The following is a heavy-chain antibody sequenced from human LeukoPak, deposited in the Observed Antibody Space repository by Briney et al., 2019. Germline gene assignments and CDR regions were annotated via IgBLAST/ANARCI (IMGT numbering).Heavy chain of an antibody. CDR3: TRDWGLQRAVDY. CDR2: ISSSSSYI. V-gene: IGHV3-21*01. J-gene: IGHJ4*02. Sequence: GGSLRLSCAASGFTFSSYSMNWVRQAPGKGLEWVSSISSSSSYIYYADSVKGRFTISRDNAKNSLYLQMNSLRAEDTAVYYCTRDWGLQRAVDYWGQGTLVTVSS. D-gene: IGHD3-16*01. CDR1: GFTFSSYS.